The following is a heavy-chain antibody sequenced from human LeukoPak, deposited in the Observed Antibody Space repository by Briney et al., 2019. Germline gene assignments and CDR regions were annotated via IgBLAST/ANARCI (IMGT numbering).Heavy chain of an antibody. CDR1: GYTFFSTYW. Sequence: GGSLRLSCAASGYTFFSTYWMHWVRQAPGKGLEWVSYINWDGSPKYYAGSVKGRFAISRDNAEGSLYLQMNSLRVEDTAVYYCATGKDYSGPADYWGQGTLVTVS. CDR2: INWDGSPK. CDR3: ATGKDYSGPADY. D-gene: IGHD1-26*01. V-gene: IGHV3-48*04. J-gene: IGHJ4*02.